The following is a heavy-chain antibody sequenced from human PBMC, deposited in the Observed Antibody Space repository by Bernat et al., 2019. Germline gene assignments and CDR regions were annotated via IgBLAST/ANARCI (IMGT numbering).Heavy chain of an antibody. CDR1: GYTFTSYG. J-gene: IGHJ6*03. Sequence: QVQLVQSGAEVKKPGASVKVSCKASGYTFTSYGISWVRQAPGQGLEWMGWISAYNGNTNYEQKLQGRVTKTTDTSTSTAYMELRRPSSDDTAVYYCARTPPLPYYMDVWGKGTTVTVSS. V-gene: IGHV1-18*04. CDR2: ISAYNGNT. CDR3: ARTPPLPYYMDV.